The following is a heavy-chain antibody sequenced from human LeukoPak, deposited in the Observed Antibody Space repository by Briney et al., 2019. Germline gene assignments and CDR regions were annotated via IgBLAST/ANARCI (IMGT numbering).Heavy chain of an antibody. D-gene: IGHD1-1*01. V-gene: IGHV3-21*01. CDR2: ISSSSSYI. CDR3: AGVELEPGAFDI. CDR1: GFTFGSYS. J-gene: IGHJ3*02. Sequence: GGSLRLSCAASGFTFGSYSMNWVRQAPGKGLEWVSSISSSSSYIYYADSVKGRFTISRDNAKNSLYLQMNSLRAEDTAVYYCAGVELEPGAFDIWGQGTMVTVSS.